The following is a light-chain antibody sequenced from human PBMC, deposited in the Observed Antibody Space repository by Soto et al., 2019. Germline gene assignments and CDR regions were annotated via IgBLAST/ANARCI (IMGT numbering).Light chain of an antibody. V-gene: IGKV3-15*01. CDR1: QRVSSN. CDR3: QQRSNWPPT. CDR2: GTS. J-gene: IGKJ1*01. Sequence: EIVMTQSPATLSVSPGERATLSCRASQRVSSNLAWYQQKPGQAPRLLIYGTSTRATGIPARFSGSGSETEFTLTISSLQSEDFAVYYCQQRSNWPPTFGQGTKVEIK.